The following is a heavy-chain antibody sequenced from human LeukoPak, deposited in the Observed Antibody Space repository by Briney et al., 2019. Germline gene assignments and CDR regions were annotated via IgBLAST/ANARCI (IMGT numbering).Heavy chain of an antibody. CDR1: GYTFTSYA. CDR2: INTNTGNP. D-gene: IGHD3-22*01. Sequence: ASVKVSCKASGYTFTSYAMNWVRQAPGQGLEWMGWINTNTGNPTYAQGFTGRFVFSLDTSVSTAYLQISSLKAEDTAVYYCARDCCGGSSGYYYGMTMDVWGKGTTVTVSS. CDR3: ARDCCGGSSGYYYGMTMDV. J-gene: IGHJ6*03. V-gene: IGHV7-4-1*02.